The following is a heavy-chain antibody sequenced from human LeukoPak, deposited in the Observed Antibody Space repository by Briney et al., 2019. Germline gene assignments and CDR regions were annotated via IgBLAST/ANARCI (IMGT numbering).Heavy chain of an antibody. V-gene: IGHV4-34*01. CDR1: GGAFSGYH. CDR3: ARQWLVSPLFDY. CDR2: INHSGST. Sequence: SETLSLTCAVYGGAFSGYHWSWIRQPPGKGLEWIGEINHSGSTNYNPSLRSRVTVSVHTSKNQLSLKLSSVTAADTAVYYCARQWLVSPLFDYWGQGTLVTVSS. D-gene: IGHD6-19*01. J-gene: IGHJ4*02.